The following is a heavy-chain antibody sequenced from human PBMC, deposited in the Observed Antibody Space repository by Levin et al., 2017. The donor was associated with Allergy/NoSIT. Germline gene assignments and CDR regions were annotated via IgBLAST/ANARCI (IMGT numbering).Heavy chain of an antibody. CDR3: ACGDSWTWRI. V-gene: IGHV4-4*02. CDR1: GDSISSSHW. D-gene: IGHD6-13*01. CDR2: IYHSGTT. Sequence: SETLSLTCGVSGDSISSSHWWSWVRQPPGKGLEYIGEIYHSGTTNYNPSLKSRVTISIDESRNQFSLTLTSVTAADTAVYYCACGDSWTWRIWGQGTLAIVSS. J-gene: IGHJ4*02.